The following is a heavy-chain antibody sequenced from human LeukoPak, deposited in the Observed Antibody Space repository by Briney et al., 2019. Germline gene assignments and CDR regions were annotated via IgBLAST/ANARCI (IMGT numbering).Heavy chain of an antibody. CDR2: ISYDGSNK. CDR3: ARPYRYYYDSSHAFDI. Sequence: PGRSLRFSCAASGFTFSSYAMHWVRQAPGNGLEWVAVISYDGSNKYYADSVKGRFTISRDNSKNTLYLQMNSLRAEDTAVYYCARPYRYYYDSSHAFDIWGQGTMVTVSS. CDR1: GFTFSSYA. V-gene: IGHV3-30-3*01. D-gene: IGHD3-22*01. J-gene: IGHJ3*02.